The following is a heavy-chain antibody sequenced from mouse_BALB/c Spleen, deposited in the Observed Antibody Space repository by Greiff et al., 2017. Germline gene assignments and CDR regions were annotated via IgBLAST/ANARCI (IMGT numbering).Heavy chain of an antibody. Sequence: EVQVVESGGGLVKPGGSLKLSCAASGFTFSDYYMYWVRQTPEKRLEWVATISDGGSYTYYPDSVKGRFTISRDNAKNNLYLQMSSLKSEDTAMYYCARGGGAYYRYVYAMDYWGQGTSVTVSS. CDR2: ISDGGSYT. CDR3: ARGGGAYYRYVYAMDY. J-gene: IGHJ4*01. CDR1: GFTFSDYY. V-gene: IGHV5-4*02. D-gene: IGHD2-14*01.